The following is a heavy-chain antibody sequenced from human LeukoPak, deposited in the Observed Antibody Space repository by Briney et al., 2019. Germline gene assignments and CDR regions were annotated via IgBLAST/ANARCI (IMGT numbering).Heavy chain of an antibody. V-gene: IGHV3-30-3*01. CDR1: GFTFSSYA. CDR3: ARQSYPNDY. Sequence: GGSLRLSCAASGFTFSSYAMHWVRQAPGKGLEWVAVISYDGSNKYYADSVKGRFTISRDNAKNSLYLQMNSLRAEDTAVYYCARQSYPNDYWGQGTLVTVSS. CDR2: ISYDGSNK. J-gene: IGHJ4*02.